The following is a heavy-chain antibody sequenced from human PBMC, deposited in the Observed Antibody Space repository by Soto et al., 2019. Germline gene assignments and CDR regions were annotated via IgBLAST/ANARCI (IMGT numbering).Heavy chain of an antibody. D-gene: IGHD6-19*01. CDR3: ARRTVNIRTFYSGLKTHCFDY. CDR2: IYYSGST. CDR1: GGSISSSSYY. V-gene: IGHV4-39*01. J-gene: IGHJ4*02. Sequence: SETLSLSCAVSGGSISSSSYYWGWIRQPPGKGLEWIGSIYYSGSTYYTPSLQSRVAISVDTSKNQFSLKLNSVTAADTAVYYCARRTVNIRTFYSGLKTHCFDYWGQGTLVTVSS.